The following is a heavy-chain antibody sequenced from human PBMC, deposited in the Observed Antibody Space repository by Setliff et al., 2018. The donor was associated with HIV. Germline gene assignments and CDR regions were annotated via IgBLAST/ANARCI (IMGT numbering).Heavy chain of an antibody. CDR2: IYASGST. J-gene: IGHJ4*02. CDR1: DDSFSTTY. Sequence: KASETLSLTCNVSDDSFSTTYWSWVRQPPGKGLEWIGYIYASGSTNYNPSLKSRVTISIDTSKNQFSPRLRFVTAADTARYYWARLGRAIDRGGYSLRFDYWGQGTQVTVSS. D-gene: IGHD3-22*01. V-gene: IGHV4-4*09. CDR3: ARLGRAIDRGGYSLRFDY.